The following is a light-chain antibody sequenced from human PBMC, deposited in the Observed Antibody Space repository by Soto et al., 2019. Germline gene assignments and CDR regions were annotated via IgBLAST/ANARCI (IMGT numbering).Light chain of an antibody. CDR1: NSNIGSNT. CDR3: SSYSISTAYL. J-gene: IGLJ1*01. V-gene: IGLV1-44*01. CDR2: SND. Sequence: QSVLTQPPSASGTPGQRVTISCSGGNSNIGSNTVNWYQQLPGTAPKLLINSNDQRPSGVPDRFSGSKSGNTASLTISGLQAEDEADYFCSSYSISTAYLFGTGTKVTVL.